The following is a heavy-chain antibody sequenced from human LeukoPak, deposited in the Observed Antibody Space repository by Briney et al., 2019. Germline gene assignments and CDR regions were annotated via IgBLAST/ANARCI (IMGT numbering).Heavy chain of an antibody. CDR1: GGSISSYY. V-gene: IGHV4-59*01. Sequence: PSETLSLTCTVSGGSISSYYWSWIRQPPGKGLEWIGYIYYSGSTNYNPSLKSRVTISVDTSKNQFSLRLSSVTAADTAVYYCASPSEDNSGWESFDYWGQGTLVTVSS. CDR2: IYYSGST. D-gene: IGHD6-19*01. J-gene: IGHJ4*02. CDR3: ASPSEDNSGWESFDY.